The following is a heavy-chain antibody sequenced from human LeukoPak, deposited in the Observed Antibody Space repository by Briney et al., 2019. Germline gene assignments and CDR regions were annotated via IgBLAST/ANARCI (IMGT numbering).Heavy chain of an antibody. CDR3: ATTAIFDY. V-gene: IGHV3-9*01. CDR2: ISWSSASI. D-gene: IGHD1-1*01. CDR1: GFTFDDHG. Sequence: GGSLRLSCDASGFTFDDHGMHWVRQAPGKGLEWVSGISWSSASIGYVDSVKGRFTISRDNAKNSLYLQMNSLRAEDTAVYYCATTAIFDYWGQGTLVTVSS. J-gene: IGHJ4*02.